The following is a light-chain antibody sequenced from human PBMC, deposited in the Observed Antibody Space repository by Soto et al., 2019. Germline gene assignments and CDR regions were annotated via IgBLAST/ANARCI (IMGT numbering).Light chain of an antibody. CDR3: QQYYGSPFT. J-gene: IGKJ3*01. V-gene: IGKV4-1*01. CDR1: QSVFYASNTKNY. CDR2: WAS. Sequence: DIVMTQSPDSLAVSLGERATINCKSSQSVFYASNTKNYLAWYQQKPGQPPRLLIYWASTRESGVPDRFSGSGSGTHFTLTIDSLQSEDVAVYYCQQYYGSPFTFGPGTKVDLK.